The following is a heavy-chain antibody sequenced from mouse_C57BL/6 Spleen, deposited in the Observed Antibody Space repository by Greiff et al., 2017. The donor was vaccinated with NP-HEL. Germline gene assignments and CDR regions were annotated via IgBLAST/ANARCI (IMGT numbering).Heavy chain of an antibody. V-gene: IGHV1-26*01. CDR1: GYTFTDYY. D-gene: IGHD2-5*01. CDR2: INPNNGGT. CDR3: ARYSNYPFAY. J-gene: IGHJ3*01. Sequence: VQLQQSGPELVKPGASVKISCKASGYTFTDYYMNWVKQSHGKSLEWIGDINPNNGGTSYNQKFKGKATLTVDKSSSTAYMELRSLTSEDSAVYYCARYSNYPFAYWGQGTLVTVSA.